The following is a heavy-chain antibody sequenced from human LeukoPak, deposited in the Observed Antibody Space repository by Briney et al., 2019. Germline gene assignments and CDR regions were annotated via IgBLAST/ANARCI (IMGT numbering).Heavy chain of an antibody. CDR1: GGSFSGYY. J-gene: IGHJ5*02. CDR2: INHSGST. CDR3: ARHAPGRWFGELLNWFDP. V-gene: IGHV4-34*01. D-gene: IGHD3-10*01. Sequence: SETLSLTCAVYGGSFSGYYWSWIRQPPGKGLEWIGEINHSGSTNYNPSLKGRVTISVDTSKNQFSLKLSSVTAADTAVYYCARHAPGRWFGELLNWFDPWGQGTLVTVSS.